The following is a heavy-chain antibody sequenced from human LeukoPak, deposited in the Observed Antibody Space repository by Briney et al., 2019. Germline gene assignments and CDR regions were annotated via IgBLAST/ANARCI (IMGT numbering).Heavy chain of an antibody. J-gene: IGHJ6*03. Sequence: GGSLRLSCAASGFTFSSYAMSWVRQAPGKGLEWVSVIFSGGSTYYADSVKGRFTISRDNSKNTLYLQMNSLRAEDTAVYYCARDRGRVKAVAWVDYYYMDVWGKGTTVTVSS. V-gene: IGHV3-53*01. CDR2: IFSGGST. D-gene: IGHD6-19*01. CDR3: ARDRGRVKAVAWVDYYYMDV. CDR1: GFTFSSYA.